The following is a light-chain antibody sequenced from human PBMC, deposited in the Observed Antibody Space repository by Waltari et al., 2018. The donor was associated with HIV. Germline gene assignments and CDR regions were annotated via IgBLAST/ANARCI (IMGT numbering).Light chain of an antibody. V-gene: IGKV3-20*01. Sequence: IVLTQSPDTLSLSPGERATLSCKASQSLTTTSLAWYQQKPGQAPRLLIYSTATRATGIPDRFSGSGSGTDFTLTISRLEPEDFAVYYCHQSGSLVRTFGQGTRVEIK. J-gene: IGKJ1*01. CDR3: HQSGSLVRT. CDR2: STA. CDR1: QSLTTTS.